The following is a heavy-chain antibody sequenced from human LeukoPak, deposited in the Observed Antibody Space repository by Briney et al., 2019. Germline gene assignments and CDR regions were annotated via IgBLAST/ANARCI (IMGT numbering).Heavy chain of an antibody. D-gene: IGHD6-19*01. J-gene: IGHJ4*02. Sequence: GGSLRLSCAASGFTFSSYSMNWVRQAPGKGLEWVSVIYSGGSTYYADSVKGRFTISRDNSKNTLYLQMNSLRAEDTAVYYCAKEIGGWGGFLDYWGQGTLVTVSS. CDR2: IYSGGST. CDR3: AKEIGGWGGFLDY. CDR1: GFTFSSYS. V-gene: IGHV3-23*03.